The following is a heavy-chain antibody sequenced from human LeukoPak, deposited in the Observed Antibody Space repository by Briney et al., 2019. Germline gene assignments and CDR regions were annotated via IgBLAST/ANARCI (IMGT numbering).Heavy chain of an antibody. V-gene: IGHV4-59*08. D-gene: IGHD1-1*01. CDR3: ARHIEYTDWFDP. CDR1: GGSIRSYY. CDR2: IYYSGNT. Sequence: SETLSLTCTVSGGSIRSYYWSWIRQPPGKGLEWIGYIYYSGNTNYNPSLKSRVTISVDTSKNQFSLKLGSVTAADTAVYYCARHIEYTDWFDPWGQGTLVTVSS. J-gene: IGHJ5*02.